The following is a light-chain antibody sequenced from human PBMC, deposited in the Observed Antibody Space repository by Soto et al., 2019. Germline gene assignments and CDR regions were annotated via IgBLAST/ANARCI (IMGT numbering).Light chain of an antibody. Sequence: VLTQSXXXVXXXLXXXGNLXCRASQAXXSNSLAWYQQRPGQAPRLLIYGGSNXAAGIPDXFXXXXXXXXXTLTISRLEPEDFAVYYCHRYSDWYSFGQGTKLQXK. V-gene: IGKV3-20*01. CDR1: QAXXSNS. CDR2: GGS. J-gene: IGKJ2*01. CDR3: HRYSDWYS.